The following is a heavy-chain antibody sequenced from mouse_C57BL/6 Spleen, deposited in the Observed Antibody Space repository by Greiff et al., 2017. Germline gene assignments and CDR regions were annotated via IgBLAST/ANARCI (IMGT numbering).Heavy chain of an antibody. CDR3: ARRGGSSPYWYFDV. Sequence: VQLQQSGPVLVKPGASVKMSCKASGYTFTDYYMNWVKQRPGKSLEWIGVITPYNGGTSSTQKLKGKATLTVDKSSSTAYMELNSLTSYDSAVYYWARRGGSSPYWYFDVWGTGTTVTVSS. CDR2: ITPYNGGT. V-gene: IGHV1-19*01. D-gene: IGHD1-1*01. J-gene: IGHJ1*03. CDR1: GYTFTDYY.